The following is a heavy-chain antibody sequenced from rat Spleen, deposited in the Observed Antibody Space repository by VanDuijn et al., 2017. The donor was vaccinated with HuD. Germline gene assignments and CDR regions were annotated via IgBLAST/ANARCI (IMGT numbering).Heavy chain of an antibody. D-gene: IGHD1-12*02. CDR1: GFTFSNYY. CDR3: SIDRRYYDDSYVMDA. Sequence: EVQLVESGGGLVQPGRSMKLSCAALGFTFSNYYMAWVRQAPTKGLEWVASISYDGGGTYYRDSVKGRFTISRDNAKSSLYLQMDSLRSEDTATYYCSIDRRYYDDSYVMDAWGQGASVTVSS. J-gene: IGHJ4*01. CDR2: ISYDGGGT. V-gene: IGHV5-20*01.